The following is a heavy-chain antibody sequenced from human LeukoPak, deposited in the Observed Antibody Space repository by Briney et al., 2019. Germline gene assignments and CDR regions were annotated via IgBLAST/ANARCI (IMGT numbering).Heavy chain of an antibody. CDR2: IYYSGST. D-gene: IGHD4-17*01. V-gene: IGHV4-61*01. CDR1: GYSISSGYY. Sequence: PSETLSLTCTVSGYSISSGYYWAWIRQPPGKGLEWIGYIYYSGSTNYNPSLKSRVTISVDTSKNQFSLKLSSVTAADTAVYYCARLWSLYGDHAWFDPWGQGTLVTVSS. CDR3: ARLWSLYGDHAWFDP. J-gene: IGHJ5*02.